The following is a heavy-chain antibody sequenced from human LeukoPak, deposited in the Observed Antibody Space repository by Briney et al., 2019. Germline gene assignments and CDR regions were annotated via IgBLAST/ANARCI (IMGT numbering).Heavy chain of an antibody. CDR1: GGTFSSYA. CDR3: ARDRYYDSSVTDAFDM. J-gene: IGHJ3*02. D-gene: IGHD3-22*01. V-gene: IGHV1-69*05. Sequence: SVKVSCKASGGTFSSYAISWVRQAPGQGLEWMGRIIPIFGTANYAQKFQGRVTITTDESTSTAYMELSSLRSEDTAVYYCARDRYYDSSVTDAFDMWGQGTMVTVSS. CDR2: IIPIFGTA.